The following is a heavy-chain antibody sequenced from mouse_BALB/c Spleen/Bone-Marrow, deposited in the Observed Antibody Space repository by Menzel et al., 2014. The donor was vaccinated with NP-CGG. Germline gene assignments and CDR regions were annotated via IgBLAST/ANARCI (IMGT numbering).Heavy chain of an antibody. CDR2: IHYSGST. Sequence: DVKLQESGPDLVKPSQSLSLTCSVTGYSITSGYSWHWIRQFPGNKLEWMGYIHYSGSTNYNPSFKSRISITRDTSKNQFFLQMNSVTTEDTATYYCTRRRLYYGYAMDYWGQGTSVTVSS. J-gene: IGHJ4*01. CDR1: GYSITSGYS. V-gene: IGHV3-1*02. D-gene: IGHD1-1*02. CDR3: TRRRLYYGYAMDY.